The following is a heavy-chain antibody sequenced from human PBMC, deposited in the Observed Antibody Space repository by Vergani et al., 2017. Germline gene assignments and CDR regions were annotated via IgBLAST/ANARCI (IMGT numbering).Heavy chain of an antibody. D-gene: IGHD6-13*01. V-gene: IGHV4-61*02. J-gene: IGHJ6*04. CDR2: FYTGGGT. CDR1: GGSISSGSYY. Sequence: QVQLQESGPGLVRPSQTLSLTCTVSGGSISSGSYYWSWFRQPAGKGLEWIGRFYTGGGTSYNPSLKSRVTISVDTSKNQFSRQLSSVTAADTAVYYWARDPLYSTTWPFLLLDMDVWGEGATVTVSA. CDR3: ARDPLYSTTWPFLLLDMDV.